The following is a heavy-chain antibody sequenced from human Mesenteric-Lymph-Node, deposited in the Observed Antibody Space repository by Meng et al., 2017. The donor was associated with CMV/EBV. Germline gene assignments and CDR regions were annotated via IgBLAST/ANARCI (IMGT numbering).Heavy chain of an antibody. Sequence: AEGKGREGGEEVSGRGETNKEEKEKGRLTRKRDNSKNTMYLQRNSLRAEDTAVYYCAKVAYSSTWYSLEGNYWGQGTLVTVSS. D-gene: IGHD6-19*01. J-gene: IGHJ4*02. V-gene: IGHV3-23*02. CDR3: AKVAYSSTWYSLEGNY. CDR2: VSGRGET.